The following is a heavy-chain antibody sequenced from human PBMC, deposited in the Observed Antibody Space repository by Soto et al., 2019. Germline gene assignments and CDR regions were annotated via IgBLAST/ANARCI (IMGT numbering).Heavy chain of an antibody. J-gene: IGHJ6*02. Sequence: ASVKVSCKASGYTFTSYGISWVRQAPGQGLEWMGWISAYNGNTNYAQKLQGRVTMTTDTSTSTAYMELGSLRSDDTAVYYCARDGKLLWFGEADYYYYGMDVWGQGTTVTVSS. CDR2: ISAYNGNT. D-gene: IGHD3-10*01. V-gene: IGHV1-18*04. CDR1: GYTFTSYG. CDR3: ARDGKLLWFGEADYYYYGMDV.